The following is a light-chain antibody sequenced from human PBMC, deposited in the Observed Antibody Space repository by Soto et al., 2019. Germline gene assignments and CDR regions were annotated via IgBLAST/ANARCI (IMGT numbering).Light chain of an antibody. CDR1: QSVSSSY. CDR2: GAS. CDR3: QQYGSSPPWT. J-gene: IGKJ1*01. V-gene: IGKV3-20*01. Sequence: IVLTQSPSTLSLSPRERANLSCRASQSVSSSYLAWYQQKPGQAPRLLIYGASSRATGIPDRFSGSGSGTDFTLTISRLEPEDFAVYYCQQYGSSPPWTFGQGTKVDIK.